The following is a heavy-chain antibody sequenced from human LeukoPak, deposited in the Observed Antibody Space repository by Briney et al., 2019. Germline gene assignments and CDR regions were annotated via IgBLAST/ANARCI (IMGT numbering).Heavy chain of an antibody. J-gene: IGHJ2*01. Sequence: SETLSLTCAVYGGSFSGYYWSWVRQPPGKGVEWVGEINNSGSTNYNTSLKRGVTISVEASKKKFSLKLSSVTAADTAVYYCARKSPATMVRGYWYFDLWGRGTLVTVSS. CDR2: INNSGST. V-gene: IGHV4-34*01. CDR1: GGSFSGYY. CDR3: ARKSPATMVRGYWYFDL. D-gene: IGHD3-10*01.